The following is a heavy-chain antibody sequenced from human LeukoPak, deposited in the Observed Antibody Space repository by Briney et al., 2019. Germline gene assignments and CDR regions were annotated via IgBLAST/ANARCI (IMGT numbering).Heavy chain of an antibody. V-gene: IGHV1-46*01. D-gene: IGHD3-16*01. CDR2: INPSDGAT. Sequence: ASVKVSCKASGYTFTKYYIHWVRQAPGQGLEWMGMINPSDGATTYAQRFQGRVIMTRDMSTTTVYKGLRRLRSEDTDVYCCAREQRGGRRGGWGGLFAYMDVWGRGTTVSVSS. CDR1: GYTFTKYY. CDR3: AREQRGGRRGGWGGLFAYMDV. J-gene: IGHJ6*03.